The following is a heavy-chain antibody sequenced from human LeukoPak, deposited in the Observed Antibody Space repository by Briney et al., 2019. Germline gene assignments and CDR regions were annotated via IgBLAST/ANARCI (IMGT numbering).Heavy chain of an antibody. D-gene: IGHD2-2*02. CDR3: ARGNCTSTSCYIVDAFDI. CDR1: GFTFTNYA. J-gene: IGHJ3*02. Sequence: GGSLRLSCAASGFTFTNYAMIWVRQAPGKGLEWVSALSGTGATTYYADSVKDRFTISRDNANNSLYLQMNSLRAEDTAVYYCARGNCTSTSCYIVDAFDIWGQGTMVTVSS. V-gene: IGHV3-23*01. CDR2: LSGTGATT.